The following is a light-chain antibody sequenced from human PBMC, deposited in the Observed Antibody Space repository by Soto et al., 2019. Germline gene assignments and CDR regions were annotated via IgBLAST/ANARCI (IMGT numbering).Light chain of an antibody. V-gene: IGKV1-5*01. CDR2: DVS. Sequence: DIQMTQSPSHLSASVGARVTITCRASESVYDWLAWYQQKPGKAPEVLLFDVSRLQGGVPPRFSGSGSGTEFTLTISSLQPEDVATYYCQQYYRYWTFGQGTKVEI. CDR1: ESVYDW. J-gene: IGKJ1*01. CDR3: QQYYRYWT.